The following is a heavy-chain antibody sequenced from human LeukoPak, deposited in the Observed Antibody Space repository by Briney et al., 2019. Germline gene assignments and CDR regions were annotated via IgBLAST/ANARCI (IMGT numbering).Heavy chain of an antibody. D-gene: IGHD6-19*01. CDR3: TKAGIAVPATPDY. Sequence: PGGSLRPSCAASGFTYSNYAMNWVRQAPGKGLEWVSGISSGGGTTYYADSVKGRFIISRDNSKNTLYLQMDSLRAEDTAVYYCTKAGIAVPATPDYWGQGTLVTVSS. CDR2: ISSGGGTT. V-gene: IGHV3-23*01. J-gene: IGHJ4*02. CDR1: GFTYSNYA.